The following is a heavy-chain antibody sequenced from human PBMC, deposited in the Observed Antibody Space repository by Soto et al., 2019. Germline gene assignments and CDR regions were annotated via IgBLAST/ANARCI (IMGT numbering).Heavy chain of an antibody. CDR3: ARDLWGYCGTDCYPLDV. Sequence: PSETLSLTCTVSGGSISGYYWSWIRQPPGKGVEWIGYMYNTGSTVYNPSFKSRVTISVDTSKNQFSLKLNSVTAADTAVYYCARDLWGYCGTDCYPLDVWGQGTTVTVSS. J-gene: IGHJ6*02. CDR1: GGSISGYY. V-gene: IGHV4-59*01. CDR2: MYNTGST. D-gene: IGHD2-21*02.